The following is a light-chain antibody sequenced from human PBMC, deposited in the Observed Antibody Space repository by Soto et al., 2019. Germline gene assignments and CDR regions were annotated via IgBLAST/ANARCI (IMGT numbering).Light chain of an antibody. V-gene: IGKV1-5*03. J-gene: IGKJ1*01. CDR2: KAS. Sequence: DIHMGQSPSTLSGSVGDRVTITCRASQTISSWLAWYQQKPGKAPKLLIYKASTLKSGVPSRFSGSGPGTEFTLTISSLQPDDFEPYYCQHYNSYSEAFGQGTKVDIK. CDR3: QHYNSYSEA. CDR1: QTISSW.